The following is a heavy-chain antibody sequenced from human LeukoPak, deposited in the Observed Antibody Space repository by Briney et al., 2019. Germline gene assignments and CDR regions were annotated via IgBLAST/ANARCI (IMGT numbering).Heavy chain of an antibody. J-gene: IGHJ4*02. CDR2: IDTSGST. CDR1: DISISSYY. V-gene: IGHV4-4*07. CDR3: ARVICSGGSCRFDY. Sequence: SETLSLTCTVSDISISSYYWNWIRQPAGKGLEWIGRIDTSGSTKYNPSLKSRVTMSVDTSKNQFSLKLSSVTAADTAVYYCARVICSGGSCRFDYWGQGTLVTVSS. D-gene: IGHD2-15*01.